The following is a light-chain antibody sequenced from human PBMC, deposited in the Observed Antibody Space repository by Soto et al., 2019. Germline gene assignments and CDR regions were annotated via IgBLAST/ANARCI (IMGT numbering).Light chain of an antibody. CDR2: DVN. J-gene: IGLJ2*01. Sequence: QSVLTQPASVSGSPGQSITISCTGTSSDIGAYNFVSWYQQHPGKAPKLMLYDVNIRPSGVSNRFSGSKSGNTASLTISGLKAKEEADYYCTSWATSTTMIFGGGTKLTVL. CDR1: SSDIGAYNF. CDR3: TSWATSTTMI. V-gene: IGLV2-14*03.